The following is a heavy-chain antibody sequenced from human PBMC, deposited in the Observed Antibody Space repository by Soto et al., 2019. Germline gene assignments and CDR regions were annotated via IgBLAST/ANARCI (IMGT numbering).Heavy chain of an antibody. D-gene: IGHD1-1*01. V-gene: IGHV1-2*02. J-gene: IGHJ4*02. CDR3: AREPATAKPEGVDF. CDR2: INPNSGGT. Sequence: GASGKVSCKASGYTFSDYYIHWVRQAPGQGLDWMGWINPNSGGTKYAPKFQGGVTMTRDTSITTAYMELSRLRSGDTAVYYCAREPATAKPEGVDFWAQGTLVTVSS. CDR1: GYTFSDYY.